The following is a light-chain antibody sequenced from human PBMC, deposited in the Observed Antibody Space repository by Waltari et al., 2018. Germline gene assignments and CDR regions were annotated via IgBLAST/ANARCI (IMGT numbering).Light chain of an antibody. CDR3: QEAYSSRYS. V-gene: IGKV1-39*01. J-gene: IGKJ2*03. CDR2: DAS. CDR1: QNITNY. Sequence: DIQMTQSPSYLSASAGDTVTITCRASQNITNYLNWYQQRSGKPPKFLIDDASNLQSGVPPRFSGSGSGTHFTLTISRLQPEYFATYYCQEAYSSRYSFGQGTKVDIK.